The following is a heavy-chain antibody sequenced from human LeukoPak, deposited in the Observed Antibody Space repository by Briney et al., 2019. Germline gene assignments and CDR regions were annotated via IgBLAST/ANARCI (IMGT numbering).Heavy chain of an antibody. Sequence: SETLSLTCTVSGGPISIYYWRWLRQPPGKGLEWIGYMYFGGSSNYNPSLKSRVTISIDTSTNQLSLNLNSVTAADTAVYYCTRASRGYSYGFAEYWGQGTLVTVSS. CDR3: TRASRGYSYGFAEY. CDR1: GGPISIYY. CDR2: MYFGGSS. J-gene: IGHJ4*02. D-gene: IGHD5-18*01. V-gene: IGHV4-59*01.